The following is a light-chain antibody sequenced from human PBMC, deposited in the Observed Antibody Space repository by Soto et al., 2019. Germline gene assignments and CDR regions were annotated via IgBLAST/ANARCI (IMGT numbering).Light chain of an antibody. J-gene: IGKJ1*01. CDR3: QPYNNWPRT. CDR2: GAS. Sequence: EIVLTQSPGTLSLSPGERSTLSCMASQSVSSSYLAWYQQKPGQAPRLLIYGASTRATGITARFSGSGSGTEFTLTISSLQSEDFAVYYCQPYNNWPRTFGQGTQVDIK. CDR1: QSVSSSY. V-gene: IGKV3-15*01.